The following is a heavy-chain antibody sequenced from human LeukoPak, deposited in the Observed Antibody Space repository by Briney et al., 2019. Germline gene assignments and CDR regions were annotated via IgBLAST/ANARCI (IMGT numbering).Heavy chain of an antibody. Sequence: GGSLRLSCAASGFTFSRYSMNWVRQAPGKGLEWVSSIGSSSTYIYYADSVKGRFTISRDNAKNSLYLQMNSLRAEDTAVYYCARSPGFDGFDIWGQGTMVTVSS. D-gene: IGHD3-10*01. CDR3: ARSPGFDGFDI. J-gene: IGHJ3*02. CDR2: IGSSSTYI. CDR1: GFTFSRYS. V-gene: IGHV3-21*01.